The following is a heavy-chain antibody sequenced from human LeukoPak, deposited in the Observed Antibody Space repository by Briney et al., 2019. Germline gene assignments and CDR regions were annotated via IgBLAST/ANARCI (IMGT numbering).Heavy chain of an antibody. J-gene: IGHJ4*02. Sequence: GGSLRLSCVASGFTFSNYAMNWVRQAQGRGLGWVSLSGSGGDTYYVDSVKGRFTISRDNSKNTLYLQMNSLRAEDTAVYYCAKARGGTYRTYYFDYWGQGTLVTVSS. CDR2: SGSGGDT. CDR1: GFTFSNYA. D-gene: IGHD1-26*01. V-gene: IGHV3-23*01. CDR3: AKARGGTYRTYYFDY.